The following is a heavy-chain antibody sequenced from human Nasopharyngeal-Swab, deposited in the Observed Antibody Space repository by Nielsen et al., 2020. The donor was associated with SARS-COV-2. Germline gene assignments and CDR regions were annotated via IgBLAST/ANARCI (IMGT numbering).Heavy chain of an antibody. CDR2: ISSSSSYI. Sequence: VRQAPGKGLEWVSSISSSSSYIYYADSVKGRFTTSRDNAKNSLYLQMNSLRAEDTAVYYCARAPSVRLNWLDPWGQGTLVTVSS. CDR3: ARAPSVRLNWLDP. J-gene: IGHJ5*02. V-gene: IGHV3-21*01. D-gene: IGHD5-12*01.